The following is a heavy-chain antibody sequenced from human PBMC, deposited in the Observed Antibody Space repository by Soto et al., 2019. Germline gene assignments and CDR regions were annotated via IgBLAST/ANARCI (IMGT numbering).Heavy chain of an antibody. CDR1: GVTFNSYA. CDR2: IIPVFDKP. D-gene: IGHD1-1*01. CDR3: AGTSWHYYYWMDL. J-gene: IGHJ6*02. V-gene: IGHV1-69*19. Sequence: QVQLEQSGAEVKKSGSSVKISCKASGVTFNSYALSWVRQAPGQGLEWMGGIIPVFDKPTYAQKFQGRVTITADESTNTGYMELSSLRSEDTAVYYCAGTSWHYYYWMDLWGQGTTVTVSS.